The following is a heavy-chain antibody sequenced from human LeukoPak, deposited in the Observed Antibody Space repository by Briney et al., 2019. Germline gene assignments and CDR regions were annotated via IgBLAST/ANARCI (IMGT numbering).Heavy chain of an antibody. J-gene: IGHJ6*03. CDR3: ARDPGDYMDV. CDR2: IYYSGTT. V-gene: IGHV4-59*12. CDR1: GGSISSYY. Sequence: PSETLSLTCTVSGGSISSYYWSWIRQPPGKGLEWIGYIYYSGTTNYNPSLKSRVTMSVDTSKNQFSLKLNSVTAADTAVYYCARDPGDYMDVWGKGTTVTVSS.